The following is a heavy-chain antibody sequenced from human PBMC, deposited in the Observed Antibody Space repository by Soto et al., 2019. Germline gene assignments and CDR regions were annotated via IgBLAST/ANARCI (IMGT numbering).Heavy chain of an antibody. D-gene: IGHD6-19*01. CDR2: ISGSGGAT. J-gene: IGHJ4*02. V-gene: IGHV3-23*01. CDR3: VKDGDSGGWYGAGLDY. CDR1: GFTFSGYG. Sequence: EVQLLESGGGLVQPGGSLRLSCAASGFTFSGYGMNWVRQAPGKGLEWVSAISGSGGATYYADSVKGRFTISRDNSKNTLYLQMDSLRADDTAIYYCVKDGDSGGWYGAGLDYWGQGTLVSVSS.